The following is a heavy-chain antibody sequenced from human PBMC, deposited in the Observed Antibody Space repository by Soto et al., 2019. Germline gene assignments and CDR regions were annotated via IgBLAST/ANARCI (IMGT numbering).Heavy chain of an antibody. Sequence: ASVKVSCKASGYTLTSYGISWVRRAPGQGLEWMGWINPYNGNTNYAQKLQGRVTVTTDTSTSTAYMELRSLRSDDTAVYYRARGGDYNWFDPWGQGTLVTVSS. CDR3: ARGGDYNWFDP. V-gene: IGHV1-18*01. CDR2: INPYNGNT. D-gene: IGHD4-17*01. CDR1: GYTLTSYG. J-gene: IGHJ5*02.